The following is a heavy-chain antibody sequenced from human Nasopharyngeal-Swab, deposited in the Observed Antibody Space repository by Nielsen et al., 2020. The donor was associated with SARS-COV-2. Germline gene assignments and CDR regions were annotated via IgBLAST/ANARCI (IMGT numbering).Heavy chain of an antibody. CDR3: ARDTPEDTTLVTAYYYYMDV. V-gene: IGHV1-69*04. CDR2: TIPILGLA. CDR1: GGTFSNYA. J-gene: IGHJ6*03. Sequence: KISCKASGGTFSNYAISWVRQAPGQGLEWMGRTIPILGLANYAQKFLGRVTITADKSTNTAYMELSSLRSEDTAVYYCARDTPEDTTLVTAYYYYMDVWGKGTTVTVSS. D-gene: IGHD5-18*01.